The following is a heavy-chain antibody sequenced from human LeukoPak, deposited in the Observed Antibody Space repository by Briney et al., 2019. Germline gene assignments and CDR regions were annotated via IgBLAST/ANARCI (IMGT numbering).Heavy chain of an antibody. CDR1: GGSISSSSYS. D-gene: IGHD5-18*01. CDR3: ARAGSGYSFDY. Sequence: SETLSLTCTVSGGSISSSSYSWSWIRQPPGKGLEWIGEINHSGSTNYNPSLKSRVTISVDTSKNQFSLKLSSVTAADTAVYYCARAGSGYSFDYWGQGTLVTVSS. J-gene: IGHJ4*02. V-gene: IGHV4-39*07. CDR2: INHSGST.